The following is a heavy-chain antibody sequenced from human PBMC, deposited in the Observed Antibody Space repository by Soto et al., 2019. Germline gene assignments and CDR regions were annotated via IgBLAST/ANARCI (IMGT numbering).Heavy chain of an antibody. CDR2: ISHDGSNT. J-gene: IGHJ5*02. V-gene: IGHV3-30*18. Sequence: QVQLVESGGGVVQPGRSLRLSCVASGFTLSNTGMHWVRQAPGKGLEWVAMISHDGSNTYYGDSVKGRFTISRDNSWNTLYLQMDSLRHQDTSVYYSAKDWGSSGWFNWFDPWGQGTLVTVPS. CDR3: AKDWGSSGWFNWFDP. D-gene: IGHD6-19*01. CDR1: GFTLSNTG.